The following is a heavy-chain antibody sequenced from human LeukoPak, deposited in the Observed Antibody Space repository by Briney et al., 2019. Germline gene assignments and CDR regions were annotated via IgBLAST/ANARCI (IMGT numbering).Heavy chain of an antibody. CDR3: SGSYSRYYYYYMDV. V-gene: IGHV4-39*01. CDR1: GGSISSSSYY. Sequence: SETLSLTCTVSGGSISSSSYYWGWIRQPPGKGLEWIGSIYYSGSTYYNPSLKSRVTISVDTSKNQFSLKLSSVAAADTAVYYCSGSYSRYYYYYMDVWGKGTTVTISS. J-gene: IGHJ6*03. CDR2: IYYSGST. D-gene: IGHD1-26*01.